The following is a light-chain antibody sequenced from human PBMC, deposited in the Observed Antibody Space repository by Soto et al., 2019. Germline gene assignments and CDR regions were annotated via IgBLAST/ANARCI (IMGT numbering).Light chain of an antibody. CDR3: QHYNSFPIT. CDR1: QDIRFY. Sequence: DIQMTQSPSSLSASLVERVTITCQASQDIRFYLNWFHQKTGQAPKLLIYDASQLETGVPSRFSGSGSGTDFTFTINSLQPEDIGTYYCQHYNSFPITFGQGTRLEIK. V-gene: IGKV1-33*01. J-gene: IGKJ5*01. CDR2: DAS.